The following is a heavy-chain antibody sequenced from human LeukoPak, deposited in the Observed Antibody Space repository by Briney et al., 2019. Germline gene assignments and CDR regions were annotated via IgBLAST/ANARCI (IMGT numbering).Heavy chain of an antibody. CDR3: ARQYSSGWYDGYFDY. D-gene: IGHD6-19*01. CDR2: IYPGDSDT. V-gene: IGHV5-51*01. Sequence: GASLQISCKGSGYIFTSYWIGWVRQMPGKGLEWMGIIYPGDSDTRYSPSFQGQVTISADKSISTAYLQWSSLKASDTAMYYCARQYSSGWYDGYFDYWGQGTLVTVSS. J-gene: IGHJ4*02. CDR1: GYIFTSYW.